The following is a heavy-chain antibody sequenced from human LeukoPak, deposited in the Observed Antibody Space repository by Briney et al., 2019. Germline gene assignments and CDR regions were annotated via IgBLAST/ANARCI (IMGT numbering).Heavy chain of an antibody. CDR3: ARLHLTGYSGY. V-gene: IGHV4-39*01. J-gene: IGHJ4*02. D-gene: IGHD1-26*01. Sequence: SETLSLTCTVSGYSISSYYWSWIRQPPGKGLEWIGSIYYSGSTYYNPSLKSRVTISVDTSKSQFSLKLSSVTAADTAVYYCARLHLTGYSGYWGQGTLVTVSS. CDR1: GYSISSYY. CDR2: IYYSGST.